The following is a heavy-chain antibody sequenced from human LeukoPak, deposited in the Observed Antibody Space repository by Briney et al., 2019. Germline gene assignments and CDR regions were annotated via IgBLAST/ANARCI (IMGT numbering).Heavy chain of an antibody. CDR3: ARTGDYYDSSGYGV. D-gene: IGHD3-22*01. Sequence: ASVKVSCKASGYTFTGYYMHWVRQAPGRGLEWMGRINPNSGGTNYAQKFQGRVTMTRDTSISTAYMELSRLRSDDTAVYYCARTGDYYDSSGYGVWGQGTLVTVSS. V-gene: IGHV1-2*06. J-gene: IGHJ4*02. CDR2: INPNSGGT. CDR1: GYTFTGYY.